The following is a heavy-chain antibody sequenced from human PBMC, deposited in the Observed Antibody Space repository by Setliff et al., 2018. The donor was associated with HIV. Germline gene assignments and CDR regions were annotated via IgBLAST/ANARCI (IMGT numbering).Heavy chain of an antibody. Sequence: ASVKVSCKTSGYAFTDYSIHWVRQAPGQGLEWVGRINPDSRGTNYAQTFQGRVTMTRDTSVSTAYMELSRLKSDDTAVFYCARGVKGIATTGKYYFDYWGQGTLVTVPQ. D-gene: IGHD6-13*01. CDR3: ARGVKGIATTGKYYFDY. CDR1: GYAFTDYS. J-gene: IGHJ4*02. V-gene: IGHV1-2*06. CDR2: INPDSRGT.